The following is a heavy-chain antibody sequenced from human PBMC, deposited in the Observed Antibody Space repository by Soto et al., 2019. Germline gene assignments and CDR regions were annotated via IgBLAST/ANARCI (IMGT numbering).Heavy chain of an antibody. CDR2: MNPNSGNT. V-gene: IGHV1-8*02. CDR3: AGGAPPYVDLLMAFDI. CDR1: GYTFTSYD. D-gene: IGHD3-16*01. Sequence: QVQLVQSAAEVKKPGASVKVSCKASGYTFTSYDINWVRQATGQGLEWMGWMNPNSGNTVYAQKFQGRVTMTRNTPRSTADMELSSLISEDTAVYYCAGGAPPYVDLLMAFDIWGQGTMVTVSS. J-gene: IGHJ3*02.